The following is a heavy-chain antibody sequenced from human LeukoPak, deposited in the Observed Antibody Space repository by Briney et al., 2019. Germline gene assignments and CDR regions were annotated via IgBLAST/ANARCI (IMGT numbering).Heavy chain of an antibody. V-gene: IGHV3-23*01. CDR3: ASPTTVTRGDERTPRAFGY. D-gene: IGHD4-17*01. CDR1: GFTFSSYA. CDR2: ISGSGGST. Sequence: GGSLRLSCAASGFTFSSYAMSWVRQAPGKGLEWVSAISGSGGSTYYADSVKGRFTISRDNSKNTLYLQMNSLRAEDTAVYYCASPTTVTRGDERTPRAFGYWGQGTLVTVSS. J-gene: IGHJ4*02.